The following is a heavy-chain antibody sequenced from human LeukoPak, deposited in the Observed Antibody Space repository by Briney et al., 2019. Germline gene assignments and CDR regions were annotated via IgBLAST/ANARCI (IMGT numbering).Heavy chain of an antibody. Sequence: SETLSLTCTVSGDSISSSSYYWGWIRQPPGKGLEYIGSIFYSVSTYYNPSLKSRVTISVDTSKNQFSLKLTSVTAADTAVYYCARDFDRAGGDYFDYWGQGALVTVSS. V-gene: IGHV4-39*07. CDR3: ARDFDRAGGDYFDY. J-gene: IGHJ4*02. CDR1: GDSISSSSYY. CDR2: IFYSVST. D-gene: IGHD3-16*01.